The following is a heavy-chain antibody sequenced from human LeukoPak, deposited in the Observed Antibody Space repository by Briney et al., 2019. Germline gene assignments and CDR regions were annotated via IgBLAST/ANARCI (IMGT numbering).Heavy chain of an antibody. J-gene: IGHJ4*02. D-gene: IGHD6-13*01. Sequence: GGSLRLSCAASGFTFSSYAMSWVRQAPGKGLEWVGFIRSKAYGGTTEYAASVKGRFTISRDDSKSIAYLQMNSLKTEDTAVYYCTSEYSSSWYDYWGQGTLVTVSS. CDR2: IRSKAYGGTT. CDR1: GFTFSSYA. V-gene: IGHV3-49*04. CDR3: TSEYSSSWYDY.